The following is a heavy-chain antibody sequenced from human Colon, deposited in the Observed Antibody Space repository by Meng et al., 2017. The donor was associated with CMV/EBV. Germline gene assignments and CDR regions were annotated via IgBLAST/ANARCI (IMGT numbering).Heavy chain of an antibody. D-gene: IGHD3-3*01. CDR3: AKGREYIDFWSGFT. V-gene: IGHV3-23*01. CDR2: ISGGGTTT. Sequence: SGFTIRNDAMSWVRQAPGKGLEWLSVISGGGTTTYYADSVKGRFTISRDNSKNTVYLQMNSLEAEDTALYYCAKGREYIDFWSGFTWGQGTLVTVSS. CDR1: GFTIRNDA. J-gene: IGHJ4*02.